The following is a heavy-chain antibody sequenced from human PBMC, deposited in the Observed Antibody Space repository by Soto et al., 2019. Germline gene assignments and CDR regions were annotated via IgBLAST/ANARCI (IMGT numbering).Heavy chain of an antibody. D-gene: IGHD3-22*01. CDR1: GYTFSSYG. V-gene: IGHV1-18*01. CDR3: ARDEYYYDGSAFYYWAY. CDR2: ISAYNGNT. Sequence: GASVKVSCKGSGYTFSSYGITWVRQAPGEGLEWMGWISAYNGNTEYAQKLQGRFTMTTDTSTNTAYMELRSLRSDDTAVYFCARDEYYYDGSAFYYWAYWGQGTLVTVSS. J-gene: IGHJ4*02.